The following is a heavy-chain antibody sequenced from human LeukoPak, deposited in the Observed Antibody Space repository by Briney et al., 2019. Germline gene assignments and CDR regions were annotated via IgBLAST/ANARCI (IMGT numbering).Heavy chain of an antibody. V-gene: IGHV1-69*04. CDR1: GGTFSSYA. J-gene: IGHJ4*02. CDR2: IIPILGIA. D-gene: IGHD3-22*01. Sequence: ASVKVSCKASGGTFSSYAISWVRQAPGQGLEWMGRIIPILGIANYAQKFQGRVTITADKSTSTAYMELSSLRSEDTAVYYCARYESGYYFTFDYWGQGTLVTVSS. CDR3: ARYESGYYFTFDY.